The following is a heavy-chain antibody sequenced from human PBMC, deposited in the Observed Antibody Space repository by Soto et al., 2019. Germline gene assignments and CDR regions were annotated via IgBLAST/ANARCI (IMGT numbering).Heavy chain of an antibody. CDR3: ARGGGTILAPLP. D-gene: IGHD3-10*01. Sequence: ASVKVSCKASGYTFTGNFIHWVRQAPGQGLEWMGWINPNSGATKYAQKFQGRVTLTRDTSINTAYMEMNILRSDGTAVYYCARGGGTILAPLPWGQGTLVTVSS. V-gene: IGHV1-2*02. CDR2: INPNSGAT. CDR1: GYTFTGNF. J-gene: IGHJ5*02.